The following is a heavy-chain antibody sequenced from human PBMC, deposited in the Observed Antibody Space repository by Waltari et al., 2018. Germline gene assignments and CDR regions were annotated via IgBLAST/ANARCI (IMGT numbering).Heavy chain of an antibody. D-gene: IGHD2-15*01. CDR2: IYPGDSDI. CDR1: GLTFTKNW. V-gene: IGHV5-51*01. Sequence: EVQLVQSGAEVKKPGESLKISCKVSGLTFTKNWIAGVRQMPGKGLEWVGMIYPGDSDIRYSPSVQGQVSITFDESSNTAFLQWTSLKASDTAIYFCARQTAAVDPFDYWGQGTLVTVSS. J-gene: IGHJ4*02. CDR3: ARQTAAVDPFDY.